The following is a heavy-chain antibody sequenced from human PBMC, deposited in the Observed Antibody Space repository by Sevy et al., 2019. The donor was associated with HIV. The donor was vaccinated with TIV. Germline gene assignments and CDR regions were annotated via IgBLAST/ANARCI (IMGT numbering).Heavy chain of an antibody. CDR2: ISGSGGST. CDR3: AKGSSGYLYAFDI. Sequence: GGSLRLSCAASGFTFSSYAMSWVRQAPGKGLEWVSAISGSGGSTYYADSVKGRFTISRDNSKNTLYLQMNSLRAEDTAVYYGAKGSSGYLYAFDIWGQGTMVTVSS. D-gene: IGHD3-22*01. V-gene: IGHV3-23*01. CDR1: GFTFSSYA. J-gene: IGHJ3*02.